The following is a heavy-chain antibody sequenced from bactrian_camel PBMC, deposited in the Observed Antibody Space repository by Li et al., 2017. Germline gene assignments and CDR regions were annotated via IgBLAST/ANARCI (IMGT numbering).Heavy chain of an antibody. V-gene: IGHV3S31*01. CDR1: AYTYRRTL. CDR3: ALRPTFYLRKLALRAAEYFH. CDR2: ILSGGGGS. J-gene: IGHJ4*01. Sequence: DVQLVESGGGLVQPGGSLRLSCAASAYTYRRTLMGWFRLVPGKGREGVAAILSGGGGSYYDDSVKGRFTISKDNAKNMLYLQMDSLKPEDTGMYYCALRPTFYLRKLALRAAEYFHWGQGTQVTVS. D-gene: IGHD5*01.